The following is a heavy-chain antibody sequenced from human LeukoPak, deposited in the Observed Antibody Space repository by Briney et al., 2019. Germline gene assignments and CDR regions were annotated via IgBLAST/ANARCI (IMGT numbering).Heavy chain of an antibody. CDR1: GFTFSTIW. CDR3: VEGNSMDY. D-gene: IGHD4-23*01. Sequence: GGSLRLSCAGSGFTFSTIWMSWVRQAPGKGLEWLANIKEDGSQKQYVDSVKGRFTISRDNAKNSLYLQMNSLRAEDTAVYYCVEGNSMDYWGQGTLVTVSS. J-gene: IGHJ4*02. V-gene: IGHV3-7*05. CDR2: IKEDGSQK.